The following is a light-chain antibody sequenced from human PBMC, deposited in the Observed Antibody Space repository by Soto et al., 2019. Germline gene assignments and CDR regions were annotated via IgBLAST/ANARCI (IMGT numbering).Light chain of an antibody. J-gene: IGKJ1*01. CDR1: QNVNNW. V-gene: IGKV1-5*01. Sequence: DIQMTQSPSSLSASVGDRVTITCRASQNVNNWLAWYQHKPGKAPQLLIYDASVLETGVPSRFSGSGSGTEFTLAIGGLQSDDFATYYCQQYNTYWTFGPGTKVDIK. CDR2: DAS. CDR3: QQYNTYWT.